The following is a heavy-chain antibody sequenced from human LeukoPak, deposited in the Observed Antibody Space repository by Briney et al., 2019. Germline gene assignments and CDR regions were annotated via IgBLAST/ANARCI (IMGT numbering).Heavy chain of an antibody. CDR1: GYTFTVYY. CDR2: INPNSGGT. V-gene: IGHV1-2*02. J-gene: IGHJ3*02. CDR3: ASTYYYDSSGYYFYGAFDI. D-gene: IGHD3-22*01. Sequence: ASVTVSFTASGYTFTVYYMHWVRQAPGQGREWMGWINPNSGGTNYAQKFQGRVTMTRDTSISTAYMELSRLRSDDTAVYYCASTYYYDSSGYYFYGAFDIWGQGTMVTVSS.